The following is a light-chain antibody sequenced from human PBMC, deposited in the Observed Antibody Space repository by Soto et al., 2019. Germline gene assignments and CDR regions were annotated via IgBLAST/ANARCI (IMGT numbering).Light chain of an antibody. V-gene: IGLV2-14*01. CDR3: NSYTSRNTFV. CDR2: EVR. CDR1: SSDVGGYNY. Sequence: QSALTQPASVSGSPGQSITIFCTGTSSDVGGYNYVSWYQQHPGKAPKLMIYEVRNRPSGVSNRFSGSKSGNTASLTISGLQPEDEADYYCNSYTSRNTFVLGTGTKLTVL. J-gene: IGLJ1*01.